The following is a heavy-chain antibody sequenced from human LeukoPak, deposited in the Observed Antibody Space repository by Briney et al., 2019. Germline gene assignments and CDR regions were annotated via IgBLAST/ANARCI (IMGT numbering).Heavy chain of an antibody. CDR3: ARALGWWAIDY. CDR1: GFTFSSYG. Sequence: GGSLRLSCAASGFTFSSYGMHWVRQAPGKGLEWVAVIWYDGSNKYYADSVKGRFTISRDNSKNTLYLQMNSLRAEDTAVYYCARALGWWAIDYWGQGTLVTVSP. CDR2: IWYDGSNK. V-gene: IGHV3-33*01. D-gene: IGHD2-8*02. J-gene: IGHJ4*02.